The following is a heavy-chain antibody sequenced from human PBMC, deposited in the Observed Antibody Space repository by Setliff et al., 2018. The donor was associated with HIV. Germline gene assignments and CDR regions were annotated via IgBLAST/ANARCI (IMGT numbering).Heavy chain of an antibody. CDR2: IYYSGST. Sequence: SQTLSLTCTVSGGSISSYYWSWIRQPPGKGLEWIGYIYYSGSTNYNPSLKSRVTISVDTSKNQFSLKLSSVNAADTAVYYCARSIAVAGIGEYWFDPWGQGTLVTVSS. CDR3: ARSIAVAGIGEYWFDP. J-gene: IGHJ5*02. V-gene: IGHV4-59*01. D-gene: IGHD6-19*01. CDR1: GGSISSYY.